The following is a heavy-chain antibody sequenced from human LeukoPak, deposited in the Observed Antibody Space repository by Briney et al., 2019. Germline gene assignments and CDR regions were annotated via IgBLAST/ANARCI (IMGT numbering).Heavy chain of an antibody. CDR2: ISGSGGST. J-gene: IGHJ4*02. V-gene: IGHV3-23*01. CDR3: ANMRYRGSSWSYYFDY. D-gene: IGHD6-13*01. CDR1: GFTFSSYA. Sequence: GGSLRLSCAASGFTFSSYAMSWVRQAPGKGLEWVSAISGSGGSTYYADSVKGRFTISRDNSKNTLYLQMNSLRAEDTAVYYCANMRYRGSSWSYYFDYWGQGTLVTVSS.